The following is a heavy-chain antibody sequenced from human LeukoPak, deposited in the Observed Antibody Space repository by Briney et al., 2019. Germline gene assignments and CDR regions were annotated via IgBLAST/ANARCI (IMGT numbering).Heavy chain of an antibody. J-gene: IGHJ4*02. CDR1: GYTFISYD. Sequence: GASVKASCKASGYTFISYDINWVRQATGQGLEWMGWMNPNSGNTGYAQKFQGRVTMTRKTSISTAYMELSGLRPEDTAVYYCARGRGYSYGYSDSWGQGTLVTVSS. D-gene: IGHD5-18*01. V-gene: IGHV1-8*01. CDR2: MNPNSGNT. CDR3: ARGRGYSYGYSDS.